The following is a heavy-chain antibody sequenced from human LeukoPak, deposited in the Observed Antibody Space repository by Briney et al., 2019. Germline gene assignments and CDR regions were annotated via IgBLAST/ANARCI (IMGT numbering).Heavy chain of an antibody. CDR2: INPNSGGT. CDR1: GYTFTGYF. D-gene: IGHD6-19*01. Sequence: ASVKVSCKASGYTFTGYFLHWVRQAPGQGLEWMGWINPNSGGTNYAQKFQGRVTMTRDTFITTAYMELIRLTSDDTAVYYCARDRGLSRPLAGGNNYFDPWGQGTLVTVSS. J-gene: IGHJ5*02. V-gene: IGHV1-2*02. CDR3: ARDRGLSRPLAGGNNYFDP.